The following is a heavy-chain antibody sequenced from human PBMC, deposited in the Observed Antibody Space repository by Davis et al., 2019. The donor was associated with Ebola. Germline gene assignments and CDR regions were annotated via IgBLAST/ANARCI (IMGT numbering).Heavy chain of an antibody. CDR2: ISSSSSYI. V-gene: IGHV3-21*01. Sequence: GGSLRLSCAASGFTFSSYSMNWVRQAPGKGLEWVSSISSSSSYIYYADSVKGRFTISRDNAKNSLYQQMNSLSAEDTAVYYCARDENYYDSSGYYWYFDLWGRGTLVTVSS. CDR1: GFTFSSYS. CDR3: ARDENYYDSSGYYWYFDL. D-gene: IGHD3-22*01. J-gene: IGHJ2*01.